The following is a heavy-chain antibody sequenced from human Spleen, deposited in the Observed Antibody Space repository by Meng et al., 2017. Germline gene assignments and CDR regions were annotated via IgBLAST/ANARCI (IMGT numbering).Heavy chain of an antibody. V-gene: IGHV4-34*01. J-gene: IGHJ4*02. CDR3: AREAKSTVTTYYFDY. Sequence: SETLSLTCAVYGGSFSGYYWSWIRQPPGKGLEWIGEINHSGSTNYNPSLKSRVTISVDTSKNQFSLKLSSVTAADTAVFYCAREAKSTVTTYYFDYWGQGTLVTVSS. D-gene: IGHD4-17*01. CDR2: INHSGST. CDR1: GGSFSGYY.